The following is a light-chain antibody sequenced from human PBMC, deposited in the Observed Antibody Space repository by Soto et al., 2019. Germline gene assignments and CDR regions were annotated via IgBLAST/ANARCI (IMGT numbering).Light chain of an antibody. CDR1: QGISTY. J-gene: IGKJ5*01. V-gene: IGKV1-9*01. CDR3: QQRSAYPIT. CDR2: TAS. Sequence: DIQLTQSPSFLSASVGDRITLSCRASQGISTYLAWYQVQPGKAPKLLIHTASTLQSGVPSRFSGSGSGTEFTLTISSLQPEDFATYYCQQRSAYPITFGQGTRLETK.